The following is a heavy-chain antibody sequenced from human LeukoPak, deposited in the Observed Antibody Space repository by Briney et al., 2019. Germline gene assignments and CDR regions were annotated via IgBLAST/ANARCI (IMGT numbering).Heavy chain of an antibody. CDR2: MSPNSGNT. CDR1: GYTFTSFD. CDR3: ARVVVGATIPHY. D-gene: IGHD1-26*01. Sequence: ASVKVSCKASGYTFTSFDIFWVRQATGQGLEWMGWMSPNSGNTGYAQKFQGRVTMTRNTSISTAYMELSSLRSEDTAVYYCARVVVGATIPHYWGQGTLVTVSS. J-gene: IGHJ4*02. V-gene: IGHV1-8*01.